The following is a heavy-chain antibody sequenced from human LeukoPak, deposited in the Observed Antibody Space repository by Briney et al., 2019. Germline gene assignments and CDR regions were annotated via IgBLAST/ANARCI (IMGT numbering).Heavy chain of an antibody. V-gene: IGHV7-4-1*02. Sequence: ASVKVSCKASGYTFTSYAMNWVRQAPGQGLEWMGWINTNTGNPTYAQGFTGRCVFSLDTSVSTAYLQISSLKAEDTAVYYCAREDSYYDSSGYYSPLDYYYGMHVWGQGTTVTVSS. CDR1: GYTFTSYA. CDR3: AREDSYYDSSGYYSPLDYYYGMHV. D-gene: IGHD3-22*01. CDR2: INTNTGNP. J-gene: IGHJ6*02.